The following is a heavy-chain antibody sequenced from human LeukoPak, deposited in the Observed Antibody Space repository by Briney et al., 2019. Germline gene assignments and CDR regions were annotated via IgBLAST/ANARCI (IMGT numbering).Heavy chain of an antibody. J-gene: IGHJ4*02. V-gene: IGHV4-38-2*01. CDR3: ARQITVTRPEGPFDY. CDR2: IYHSGST. D-gene: IGHD4-17*01. Sequence: SETLSLTCAVSGYSISSGYYWGWIRQPPGKGLEWIGSIYHSGSTYYNPSLKSRVTISVDTSKNQFSLKLSSVTAADTAVYYCARQITVTRPEGPFDYWGQGTLVTV. CDR1: GYSISSGYY.